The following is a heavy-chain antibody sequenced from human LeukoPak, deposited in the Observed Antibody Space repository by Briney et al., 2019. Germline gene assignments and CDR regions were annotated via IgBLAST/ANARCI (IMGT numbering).Heavy chain of an antibody. J-gene: IGHJ6*03. V-gene: IGHV3-21*04. CDR3: AREGIAVAGTVDYYYMDV. CDR2: ISISSSSI. CDR1: GFSFSSYT. Sequence: GGSLRLSCAASGFSFSSYTMNWVRQAPGKGLEWVSSISISSSSIYYADSVKGRFTISRDNAKNSLYLQMNSLRAEDTALYYCAREGIAVAGTVDYYYMDVWGKGTTVTVSS. D-gene: IGHD6-19*01.